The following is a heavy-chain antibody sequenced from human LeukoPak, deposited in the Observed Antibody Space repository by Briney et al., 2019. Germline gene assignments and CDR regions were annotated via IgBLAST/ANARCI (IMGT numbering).Heavy chain of an antibody. V-gene: IGHV1-2*06. D-gene: IGHD5-18*01. CDR1: GYTFTGYY. J-gene: IGHJ6*02. CDR2: INPNSGGT. CDR3: ARDGSQDTVMVMGWYYYYGMDV. Sequence: ASVKVSCKASGYTFTGYYMHWVRQAPGQGLEWMGRINPNSGGTNYAQKFQGRVTMTRDTSISTAYMELSRLRSDDTAVYYCARDGSQDTVMVMGWYYYYGMDVWGQGTTVTVSS.